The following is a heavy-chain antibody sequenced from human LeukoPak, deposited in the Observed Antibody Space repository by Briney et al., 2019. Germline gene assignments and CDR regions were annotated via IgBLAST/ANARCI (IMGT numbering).Heavy chain of an antibody. CDR2: ISYDGIYK. CDR1: GFTFSSYG. V-gene: IGHV3-30*18. CDR3: AKDRSTGWYAGFDF. D-gene: IGHD6-19*01. J-gene: IGHJ5*01. Sequence: PGWSLRLSCAASGFTFSSYGMHWVRQAPGKGLEWVAYISYDGIYKNYTDSVKGRFTIARDNSKTTLYLQMISLRPEDSAVYFCAKDRSTGWYAGFDFWGQGTLVTVSS.